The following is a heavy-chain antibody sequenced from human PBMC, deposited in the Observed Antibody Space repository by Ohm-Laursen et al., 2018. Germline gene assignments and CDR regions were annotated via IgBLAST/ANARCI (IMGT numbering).Heavy chain of an antibody. J-gene: IGHJ4*02. Sequence: SLRLSCTASGFTFSSYAMSWVRQAPGKGLEWVSAISGSGGSTYYADSVKGRFTISRDNSKNTLYLQMNSLRAEDTAVYYCAKRGSQWLETEGSNPRPYYFDYWGQGTLVTVSS. CDR2: ISGSGGST. D-gene: IGHD6-19*01. CDR1: GFTFSSYA. CDR3: AKRGSQWLETEGSNPRPYYFDY. V-gene: IGHV3-23*01.